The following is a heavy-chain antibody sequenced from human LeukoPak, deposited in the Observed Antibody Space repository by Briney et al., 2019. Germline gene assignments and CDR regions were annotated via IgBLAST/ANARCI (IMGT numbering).Heavy chain of an antibody. CDR2: ISISGGYI. Sequence: VGSLRLSSAASGFTFSSYSMYSGRHAPREGLEWGSSISISGGYIYYAASVKRRFTTSRDKAKNSLYLQMNNLRAEDTAVYYCARDLYDAFDIWGQGTMVTVSS. V-gene: IGHV3-21*01. J-gene: IGHJ3*02. CDR1: GFTFSSYS. D-gene: IGHD2-2*02. CDR3: ARDLYDAFDI.